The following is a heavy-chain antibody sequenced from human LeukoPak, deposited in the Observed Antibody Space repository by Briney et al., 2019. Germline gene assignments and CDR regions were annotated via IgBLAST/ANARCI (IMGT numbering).Heavy chain of an antibody. D-gene: IGHD7-27*01. CDR1: GGSISSGSYS. V-gene: IGHV4-30-2*01. CDR2: IYPRGST. Sequence: SQTLSLTCAVSGGSISSGSYSWSWIRQPPGKGLEWIGYIYPRGSTYYNPSLKSRVILSLDKSANQFSLNLSSVTAADTAVYYCARFSPRAMGNYLDFWGQRTLVTVSS. J-gene: IGHJ4*02. CDR3: ARFSPRAMGNYLDF.